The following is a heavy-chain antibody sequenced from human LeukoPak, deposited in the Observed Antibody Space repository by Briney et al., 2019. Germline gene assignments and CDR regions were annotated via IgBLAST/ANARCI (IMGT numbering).Heavy chain of an antibody. V-gene: IGHV3-64*01. D-gene: IGHD6-13*01. CDR1: GFTFSSYA. J-gene: IGHJ4*02. Sequence: PGGSLRLSCAASGFTFSSYAMHWVRQAPGKGLEYVSAISSNGGSTYYANSVKGRFIISRDNSKNTLYLQMGSLRAEDMAVYYCARVPAGSWYSSSWYYFDYWGQGTLVTFSS. CDR3: ARVPAGSWYSSSWYYFDY. CDR2: ISSNGGST.